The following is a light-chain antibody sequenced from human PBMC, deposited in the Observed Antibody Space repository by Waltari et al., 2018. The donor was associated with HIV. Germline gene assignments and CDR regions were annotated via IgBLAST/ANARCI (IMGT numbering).Light chain of an antibody. Sequence: QSALTQPRSVSGSPGQSVTISCTGTSRDVGAYNYVSWYQQHPGKAPKVLLSDVSKRPAGVPDRFSGSKSGNTASLTISGLQAEDEADYYCCSYAGSYTRVFGGGTKLTVL. V-gene: IGLV2-11*01. CDR1: SRDVGAYNY. CDR3: CSYAGSYTRV. CDR2: DVS. J-gene: IGLJ3*02.